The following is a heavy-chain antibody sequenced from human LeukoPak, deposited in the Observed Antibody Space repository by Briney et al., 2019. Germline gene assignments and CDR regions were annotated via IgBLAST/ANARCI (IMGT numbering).Heavy chain of an antibody. J-gene: IGHJ4*02. CDR3: AGLPSGDPPFDY. CDR1: GGSISSSSYY. D-gene: IGHD4-17*01. V-gene: IGHV4-39*07. CDR2: IYYSGST. Sequence: SETLSLTCTVSGGSISSSSYYWGWIRQPPGKGLEWIGSIYYSGSTYYNPSLKSRVTISVDTSKNQFSLKLSSVTAADTAVYYCAGLPSGDPPFDYWGQGTLVTVSS.